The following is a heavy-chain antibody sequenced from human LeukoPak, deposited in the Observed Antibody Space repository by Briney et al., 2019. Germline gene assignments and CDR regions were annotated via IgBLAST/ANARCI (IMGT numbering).Heavy chain of an antibody. V-gene: IGHV4-59*01. Sequence: PSETLSLTCTVSGGPISSYYWSWIRQPPGKGLEWIGYIYYSGSTNYNPSLKSRVTISVDTSKNQFSLKLSSVTAADTAVYYCARGPDDFWSGYYRFDYWGQGTLVTVSS. CDR1: GGPISSYY. CDR2: IYYSGST. CDR3: ARGPDDFWSGYYRFDY. D-gene: IGHD3-3*01. J-gene: IGHJ4*02.